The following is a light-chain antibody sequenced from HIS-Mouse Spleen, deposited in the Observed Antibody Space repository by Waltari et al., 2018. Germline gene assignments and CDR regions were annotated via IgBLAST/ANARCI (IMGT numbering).Light chain of an antibody. CDR3: SSYAGSNNFVV. CDR1: SRDLGVYNH. Sequence: QSALTQPPSASGSPRQSVPISCTGTSRDLGVYNHVSSYQQHPGKAPKLMIYEVSKRPSGVPDRFSGSKSGNTASLTVSGLQAEDEADYYCSSYAGSNNFVVFGGGTKLTVL. V-gene: IGLV2-8*01. CDR2: EVS. J-gene: IGLJ2*01.